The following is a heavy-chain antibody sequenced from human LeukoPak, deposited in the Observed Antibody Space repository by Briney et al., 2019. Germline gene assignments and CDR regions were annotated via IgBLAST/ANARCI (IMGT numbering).Heavy chain of an antibody. D-gene: IGHD6-19*01. V-gene: IGHV6-1*01. J-gene: IGHJ4*02. CDR2: TYYRSKWYS. Sequence: SQTLSLTCAISGDSVSSINGAWNWVRQSPSRGHEWLGRTYYRSKWYSDYAVPIQGRISINPDTSKNQFTLHLFSVTPDDTAVYYCARDVATTGWYTFDYWGQGTRVTVSS. CDR1: GDSVSSINGA. CDR3: ARDVATTGWYTFDY.